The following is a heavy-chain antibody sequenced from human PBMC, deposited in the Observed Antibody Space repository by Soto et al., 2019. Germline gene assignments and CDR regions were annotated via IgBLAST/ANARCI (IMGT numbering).Heavy chain of an antibody. CDR3: ARDQGKWLQSSYFDY. D-gene: IGHD5-12*01. CDR1: GFAFSSYE. V-gene: IGHV3-48*03. Sequence: VGSLRLSCAASGFAFSSYEMNWVRQAPGKGLEWVSYISSSGSTIYYADSVKGRFTISRDNAKNSLYLQMNSLRAEDTAVYYCARDQGKWLQSSYFDYWGQGTLVTVSS. J-gene: IGHJ4*02. CDR2: ISSSGSTI.